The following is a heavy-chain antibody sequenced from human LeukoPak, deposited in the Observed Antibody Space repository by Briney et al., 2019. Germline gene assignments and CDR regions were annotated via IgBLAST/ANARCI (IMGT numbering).Heavy chain of an antibody. CDR3: ARGTANFWSGYSWHFDY. J-gene: IGHJ4*02. Sequence: AAVKLSITSSGYTFTSYYMHRVRQPPGQGLEWMGIINPSGGSTSYAQKFQGRVTMTRDTSTSTVYMEVSSLRSEDTAVYYCARGTANFWSGYSWHFDYWGQGTLVTVSS. CDR1: GYTFTSYY. D-gene: IGHD3-3*01. CDR2: INPSGGST. V-gene: IGHV1-46*01.